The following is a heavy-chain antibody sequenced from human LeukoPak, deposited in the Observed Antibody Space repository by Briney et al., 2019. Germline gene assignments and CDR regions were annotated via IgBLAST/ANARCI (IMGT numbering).Heavy chain of an antibody. CDR1: GFTFSSYA. CDR2: ISGSGGST. J-gene: IGHJ4*02. D-gene: IGHD6-19*01. Sequence: GGSLRLSCAASGFTFSSYAMSWVRQAPGKGLEWVSAISGSGGSTYYADSVKGRFTISRDNSKNTLYLQMNSLRAEDTAVYYCAKDLTLSSGLPQLYFDYWGQGTLVTVSS. CDR3: AKDLTLSSGLPQLYFDY. V-gene: IGHV3-23*01.